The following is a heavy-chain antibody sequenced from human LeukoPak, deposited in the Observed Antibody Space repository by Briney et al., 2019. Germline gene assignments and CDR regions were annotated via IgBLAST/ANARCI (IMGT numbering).Heavy chain of an antibody. D-gene: IGHD3-10*01. J-gene: IGHJ4*02. CDR3: ARGAYGSGSRYFDY. CDR1: GGSISSYY. CDR2: ISYSGST. V-gene: IGHV4-59*08. Sequence: PSETLSLTCTVSGGSISSYYWSWIRQPPGKGLEWIGYISYSGSTNYNPSLKSRVTISVDTSKNQFSLNLNSVTAADTAVCYCARGAYGSGSRYFDYWGQGTLVTVSS.